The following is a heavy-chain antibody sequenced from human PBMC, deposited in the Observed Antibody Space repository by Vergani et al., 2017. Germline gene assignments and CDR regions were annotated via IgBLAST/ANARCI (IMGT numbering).Heavy chain of an antibody. V-gene: IGHV3-21*01. D-gene: IGHD6-19*01. CDR3: ARAGYSSGWYYFDY. CDR1: RFTFSTYS. J-gene: IGHJ4*02. Sequence: EVQLVESGGGLVKPGGSLRLSCAASRFTFSTYSTNWVRQAPGKGLEWVSSISDTTTYIYYADSVKGRFTISRDNAKNSLYLQMNSLRAEDTAVYYCARAGYSSGWYYFDYWGQGTLVTVSS. CDR2: ISDTTTYI.